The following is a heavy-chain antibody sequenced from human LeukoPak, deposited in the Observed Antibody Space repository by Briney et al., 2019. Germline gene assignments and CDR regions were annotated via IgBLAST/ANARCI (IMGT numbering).Heavy chain of an antibody. V-gene: IGHV3-74*01. CDR3: ARNHQADY. CDR2: TNSDGNST. D-gene: IGHD2-2*01. J-gene: IGHJ4*02. CDR1: GFTFSSYW. Sequence: GGSLRLSCAASGFTFSSYWMHWVRQPPGKGLVWVSRTNSDGNSTRYADSVKGRFTISRDNAKNTLYLQMNSLRAENTAVYYCARNHQADYWGQGILVTVSS.